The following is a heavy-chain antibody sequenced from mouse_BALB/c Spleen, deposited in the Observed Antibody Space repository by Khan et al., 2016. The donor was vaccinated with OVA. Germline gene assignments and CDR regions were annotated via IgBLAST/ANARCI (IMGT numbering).Heavy chain of an antibody. J-gene: IGHJ3*01. V-gene: IGHV14-1*02. CDR2: IDPENGNT. CDR1: GFNIKDYY. CDR3: ARDGFSAWFAY. Sequence: VQLKQSGTELVKPGALVKLSCKASGFNIKDYYLHWVKQRPEQGLEWIGWIDPENGNTLYDPKFKDQATFTANTSSNTAYLQLSSLTTEDTAVFYCARDGFSAWFAYWGQGTLVTVSA. D-gene: IGHD2-3*01.